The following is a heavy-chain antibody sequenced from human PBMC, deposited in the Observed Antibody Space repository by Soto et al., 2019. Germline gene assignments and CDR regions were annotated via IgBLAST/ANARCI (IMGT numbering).Heavy chain of an antibody. V-gene: IGHV3-74*01. Sequence: GGSLRLSCAASGFTFSSYWMHWVRQAPGKGLVWVSRINSDGSSTSYADSVKGRFTISRDNAKNTLYLQMNSLRAEDTAVYYCARGPELGIFGVVYYYYYYMDVWGKGTTVTVSS. J-gene: IGHJ6*03. CDR1: GFTFSSYW. CDR3: ARGPELGIFGVVYYYYYYMDV. D-gene: IGHD3-3*01. CDR2: INSDGSST.